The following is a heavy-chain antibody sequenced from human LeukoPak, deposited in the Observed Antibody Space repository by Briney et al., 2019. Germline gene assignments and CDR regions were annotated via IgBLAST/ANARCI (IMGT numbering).Heavy chain of an antibody. CDR3: ARVRRGYSYGYFGNFDY. CDR2: ISGSGGST. Sequence: GGSLRLSCAASGFTFSSYGMSWVRQAPGKGLEWVSAISGSGGSTYYADSVKGRFTISRDNSKNTLYLQMNSLRAEDTALYYCARVRRGYSYGYFGNFDYWGQGTLVTVSS. V-gene: IGHV3-23*01. D-gene: IGHD5-18*01. J-gene: IGHJ4*02. CDR1: GFTFSSYG.